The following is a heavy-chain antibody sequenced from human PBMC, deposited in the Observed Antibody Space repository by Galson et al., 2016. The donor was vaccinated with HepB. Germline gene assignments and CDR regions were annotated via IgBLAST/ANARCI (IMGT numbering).Heavy chain of an antibody. D-gene: IGHD3-3*01. CDR3: SSDYDFWSAKTGGGSFDI. CDR2: IWYDGSNK. CDR1: GFTFSNYG. Sequence: SLRLSCAASGFTFSNYGMPWVRQAPGKGLAWVAVIWYDGSNKYYADSVKGRFTISRDNSKNTLYMQMNSLRAEATAVYYCSSDYDFWSAKTGGGSFDIWSQGTMVTVSS. J-gene: IGHJ3*02. V-gene: IGHV3-33*01.